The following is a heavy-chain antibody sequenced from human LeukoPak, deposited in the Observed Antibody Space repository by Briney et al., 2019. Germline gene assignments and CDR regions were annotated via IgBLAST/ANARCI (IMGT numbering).Heavy chain of an antibody. CDR1: GFTFSSYG. Sequence: QAGGSLRLSCAASGFTFSSYGMHWVRQAPGKGLEWVAVIWYDGSNKYYADSVKGRFTISRDNSKNTLYLQMNSLRAEDTAVYYCAKDLRQWLVEGAGDYWGQGTLVTVSS. D-gene: IGHD6-19*01. CDR2: IWYDGSNK. V-gene: IGHV3-30*02. CDR3: AKDLRQWLVEGAGDY. J-gene: IGHJ4*02.